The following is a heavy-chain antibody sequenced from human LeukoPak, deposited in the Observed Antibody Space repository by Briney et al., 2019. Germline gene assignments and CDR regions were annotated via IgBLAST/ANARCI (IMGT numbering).Heavy chain of an antibody. CDR2: ISWNSGSI. D-gene: IGHD3-22*01. Sequence: GRSLRLSCAASGFTFDDYAMHWVRQAPGKGLEWVSGISWNSGSIGYADSVKGRFTISRDNAKNSLYLQMNSLRAEDTAVYYCARDPQLIVVVDGGSWAFDYWGQGTLVTVSS. J-gene: IGHJ4*02. CDR1: GFTFDDYA. V-gene: IGHV3-9*01. CDR3: ARDPQLIVVVDGGSWAFDY.